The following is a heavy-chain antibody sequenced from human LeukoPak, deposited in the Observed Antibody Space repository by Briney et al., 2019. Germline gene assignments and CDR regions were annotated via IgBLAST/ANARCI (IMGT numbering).Heavy chain of an antibody. CDR1: GFAFSSYW. J-gene: IGHJ4*02. V-gene: IGHV3-74*01. Sequence: GGSLRLSCATSGFAFSSYWMLWVRQAPGKGLVWVSRISGDGSITTYADSVKCRFTISRDNTKNILYLQMNSLRDEDTATYYCARSQFDYWGQGILVTVSS. CDR3: ARSQFDY. CDR2: ISGDGSIT.